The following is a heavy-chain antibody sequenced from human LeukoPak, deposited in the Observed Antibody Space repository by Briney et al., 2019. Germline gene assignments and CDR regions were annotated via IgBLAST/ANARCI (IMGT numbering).Heavy chain of an antibody. J-gene: IGHJ6*03. CDR3: ARVVGTGGNSDYYYMDV. Sequence: GASVKVSCKASGGTFSSYAISWVRQAPGQGLEWMGGIIPIFGTANYAQKFQGRVTITTDESTSTAYMELSSLRSEDTAVYYCARVVGTGGNSDYYYMDVWGKGTTVTVSS. V-gene: IGHV1-69*05. D-gene: IGHD4-23*01. CDR2: IIPIFGTA. CDR1: GGTFSSYA.